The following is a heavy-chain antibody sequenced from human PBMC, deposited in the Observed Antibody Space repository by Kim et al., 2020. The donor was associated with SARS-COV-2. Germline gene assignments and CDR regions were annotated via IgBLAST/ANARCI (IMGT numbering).Heavy chain of an antibody. CDR3: ARDGPPSTEFGSGYYFDY. V-gene: IGHV3-30*07. J-gene: IGHJ4*02. Sequence: KGRFTISRDNSKNTLYLQMNSLGAEDTAVYYCARDGPPSTEFGSGYYFDYWGQGTLVTVSS. D-gene: IGHD3-3*01.